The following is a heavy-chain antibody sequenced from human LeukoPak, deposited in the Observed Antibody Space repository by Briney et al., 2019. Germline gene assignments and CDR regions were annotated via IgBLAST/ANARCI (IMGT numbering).Heavy chain of an antibody. CDR1: GGSISSGSYY. CDR2: IYTSGIT. J-gene: IGHJ4*02. V-gene: IGHV4-61*02. D-gene: IGHD6-13*01. Sequence: PSETLSLTCTVSGGSISSGSYYWSWIRQPAGKGLEWIGRIYTSGITNYNPSLKSRVTISVDTSKNQFSLKLTSVTAADTAVYYCARVTGYMVEDYFDSWGQGTLVTVSS. CDR3: ARVTGYMVEDYFDS.